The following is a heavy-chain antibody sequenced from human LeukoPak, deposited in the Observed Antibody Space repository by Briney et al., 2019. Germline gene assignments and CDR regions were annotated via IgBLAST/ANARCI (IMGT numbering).Heavy chain of an antibody. CDR1: GGSISSSNYY. CDR3: ARLVGAATDPFDY. V-gene: IGHV4-39*01. Sequence: SETLSLTCTVSGGSISSSNYYWGWLRQPPGKGLEWIASIFYSGSTYYNPSLQSRVTISVDTSNNLFSLKLSSVTAADTAVYYCARLVGAATDPFDYWGQGTLVTVSS. J-gene: IGHJ4*02. D-gene: IGHD1-26*01. CDR2: IFYSGST.